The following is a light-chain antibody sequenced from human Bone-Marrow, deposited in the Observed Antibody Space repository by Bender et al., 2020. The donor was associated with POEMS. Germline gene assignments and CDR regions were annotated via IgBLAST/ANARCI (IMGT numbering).Light chain of an antibody. CDR1: RSDIGSYNH. Sequence: QSALTQPASVSGSPGQSITIACTGTRSDIGSYNHVSWYQQHPGTAPKVMIYDVSRRPSGVPDRFSGSKSGISASLDISGLQSEGEADYYCASFRSSSTPIMVFGGGTKVTVL. CDR3: ASFRSSSTPIMV. V-gene: IGLV2-14*02. CDR2: DVS. J-gene: IGLJ3*02.